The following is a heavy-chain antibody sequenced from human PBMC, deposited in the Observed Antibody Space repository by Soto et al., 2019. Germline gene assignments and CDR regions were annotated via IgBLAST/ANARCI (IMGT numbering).Heavy chain of an antibody. CDR3: ARGLRGYYGVDV. CDR1: GITFSGYW. J-gene: IGHJ6*02. CDR2: INSDGSTT. D-gene: IGHD3-10*01. V-gene: IGHV3-74*01. Sequence: EVQLVESGGGLVQPGGSLRLSCEASGITFSGYWMHWVRQAPGKGLVWVSRINSDGSTTNQADSVRGRFAIYRDDAKNTLYLQMNSLRTEDTATYYCARGLRGYYGVDVWVQGTTVTVSS.